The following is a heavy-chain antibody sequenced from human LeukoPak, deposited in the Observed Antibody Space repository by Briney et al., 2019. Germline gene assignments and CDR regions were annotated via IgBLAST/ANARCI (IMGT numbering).Heavy chain of an antibody. CDR3: AKAHSSSWYYFDY. D-gene: IGHD6-13*01. CDR1: GGTFSSYA. CDR2: ISGSGDNT. Sequence: SCEASGGTFSSYAMSWVRQAPGKGLEWVSIISGSGDNTYYADSMKGRFTISRDNSKNTLYLQMNSLRAEDTAVYYCAKAHSSSWYYFDYWGQGTLVTVSS. J-gene: IGHJ4*02. V-gene: IGHV3-23*01.